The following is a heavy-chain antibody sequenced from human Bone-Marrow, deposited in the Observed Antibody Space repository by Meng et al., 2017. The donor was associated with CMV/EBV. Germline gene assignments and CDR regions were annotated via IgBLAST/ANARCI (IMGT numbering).Heavy chain of an antibody. CDR3: ARGYCSSTSCYFWVDV. CDR2: IGTAGDT. V-gene: IGHV3-13*03. J-gene: IGHJ6*02. D-gene: IGHD2-2*01. CDR1: GFTFSSYD. Sequence: GESLKISCAACGFTFSSYDMHWVRQATGKGLEWVSAIGTAGDTYYPGSVKGQFTISRENAKNSLYLQMNSLRAGDTAVYYCARGYCSSTSCYFWVDVWGQGTTVTVSS.